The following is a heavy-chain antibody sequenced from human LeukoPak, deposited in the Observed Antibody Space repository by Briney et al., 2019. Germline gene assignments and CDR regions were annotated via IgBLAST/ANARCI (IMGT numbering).Heavy chain of an antibody. D-gene: IGHD1-26*01. CDR3: ARNSGSYYGAYYYYYGMDV. CDR1: GGTFSSYA. J-gene: IGHJ6*02. CDR2: IIPIFGTA. V-gene: IGHV1-69*13. Sequence: GASVKVSCKASGGTFSSYAISWVRQAPGQGLEWMGGIIPIFGTANYAQKFQGRVTITADESTSTAYMELSSLRSEDTAVYYCARNSGSYYGAYYYYYGMDVWGQGTTVTVSS.